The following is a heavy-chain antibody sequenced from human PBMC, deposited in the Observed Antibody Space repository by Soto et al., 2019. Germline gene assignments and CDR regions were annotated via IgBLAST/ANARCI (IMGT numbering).Heavy chain of an antibody. V-gene: IGHV5-51*01. CDR3: ARLPSYYDILTGLYYYYGMDV. CDR1: GYTFANYW. D-gene: IGHD3-9*01. J-gene: IGHJ6*02. Sequence: GESLKISCESSGYTFANYWIGWVRQVPGKGLEWMGIIYPGDSDTRYSPSFQGQVTISADKSISTAYLQWSSLKASDTAMYYCARLPSYYDILTGLYYYYGMDVWGQGTTVTVSS. CDR2: IYPGDSDT.